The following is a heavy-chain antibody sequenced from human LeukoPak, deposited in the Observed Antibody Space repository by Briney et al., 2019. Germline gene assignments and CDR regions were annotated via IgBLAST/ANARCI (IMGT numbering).Heavy chain of an antibody. Sequence: GESLKISCKGSGYSFTSYWIGWVRQMPGKGLERMGIIYPGDSDTRYSPSFQGQVTISADKSISTAYLQWSSLKALDTAMYYCARLGGYNSGTQGFAFDIWGQGTMVTVSS. CDR1: GYSFTSYW. CDR2: IYPGDSDT. CDR3: ARLGGYNSGTQGFAFDI. D-gene: IGHD5-24*01. V-gene: IGHV5-51*01. J-gene: IGHJ3*02.